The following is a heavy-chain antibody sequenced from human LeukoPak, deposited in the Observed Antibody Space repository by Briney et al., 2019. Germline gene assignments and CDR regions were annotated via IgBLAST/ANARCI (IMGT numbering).Heavy chain of an antibody. J-gene: IGHJ4*02. CDR2: ISGNNGNA. Sequence: ASVKVSCKSSGYTFSTYGISWVRQAPGQGLEWMGWISGNNGNANYAQNLQGRVTMTTDTSTSTAYMELRSPRSDDTAVYYCARDGLTTVTTPIDYWGQGTLVTVSS. CDR3: ARDGLTTVTTPIDY. V-gene: IGHV1-18*01. CDR1: GYTFSTYG. D-gene: IGHD4-17*01.